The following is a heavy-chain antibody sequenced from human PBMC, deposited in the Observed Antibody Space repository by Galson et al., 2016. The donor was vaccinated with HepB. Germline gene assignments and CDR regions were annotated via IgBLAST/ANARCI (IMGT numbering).Heavy chain of an antibody. D-gene: IGHD5-12*01. CDR2: IISDGSTT. CDR1: GFTFSDYW. V-gene: IGHV3-74*01. Sequence: SLRLSCAASGFTFSDYWMHWVRQAPGKGLVWVSRIISDGSTTSYADSVKGRFTISRDNAKNTLYLQMNSLRVEDTAVYYCTSPSGGYDWGGFDYWGQGTLVTVSS. CDR3: TSPSGGYDWGGFDY. J-gene: IGHJ4*02.